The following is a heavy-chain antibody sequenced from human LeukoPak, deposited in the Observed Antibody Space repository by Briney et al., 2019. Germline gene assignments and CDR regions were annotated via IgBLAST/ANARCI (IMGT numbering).Heavy chain of an antibody. D-gene: IGHD3-10*01. Sequence: GGSLKLSCAASGFAFGGSPIHWVRQASGKGLEWVGRIRSRANGNATAYAASVIGRFTISRDDSKNTAYLQMNSLKTEDTAVYYCARGLWFGEGARDYWGQGTLVTVSS. V-gene: IGHV3-73*01. CDR1: GFAFGGSP. CDR2: IRSRANGNAT. J-gene: IGHJ4*02. CDR3: ARGLWFGEGARDY.